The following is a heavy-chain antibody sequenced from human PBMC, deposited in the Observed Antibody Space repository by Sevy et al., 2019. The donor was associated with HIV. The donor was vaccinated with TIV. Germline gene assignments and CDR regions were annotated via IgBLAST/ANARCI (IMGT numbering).Heavy chain of an antibody. J-gene: IGHJ4*02. CDR2: IYHSGST. D-gene: IGHD6-19*01. V-gene: IGHV4-4*07. CDR1: GGSISNYY. Sequence: SESLSLTCTVSGGSISNYYWSWIRHRAGKGLEWIGRIYHSGSTNYNPSLKSRVTVSLDTTKKQFSLRMTSLTAADTAVYYCASCRSIPVAGTTRTDYYFEYWGQGSLVTVSS. CDR3: ASCRSIPVAGTTRTDYYFEY.